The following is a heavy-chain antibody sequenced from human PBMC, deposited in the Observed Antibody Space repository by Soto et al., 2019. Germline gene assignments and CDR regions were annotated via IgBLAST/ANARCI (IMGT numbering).Heavy chain of an antibody. V-gene: IGHV3-30*18. CDR3: AKQFDLPYRLLQYYFDF. D-gene: IGHD2-2*01. CDR2: ISCDGSNK. J-gene: IGHJ4*02. Sequence: GGYVRLSCAASGFTFSSYGMHWVRQAPGKGLEWVAVISCDGSNKYYADSVKGRFTISRDNSKNTLYLQMNSLRAEDTAVYYCAKQFDLPYRLLQYYFDFCGQGPLVTVST. CDR1: GFTFSSYG.